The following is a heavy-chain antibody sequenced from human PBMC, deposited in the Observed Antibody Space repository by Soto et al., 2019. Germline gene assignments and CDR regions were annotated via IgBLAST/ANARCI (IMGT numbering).Heavy chain of an antibody. Sequence: PGGSLRLSCAASGLTVSQNYMSWVRQAPGKGLEWLSLIDTSGSTYYADSVRGRFTISRDNSKNTLYLQLNTLRVDDTAVYYCASLLGVRGVHYYYGLDVWGQGTAVTV. J-gene: IGHJ6*02. D-gene: IGHD3-10*01. CDR1: GLTVSQNY. CDR2: IDTSGST. CDR3: ASLLGVRGVHYYYGLDV. V-gene: IGHV3-53*01.